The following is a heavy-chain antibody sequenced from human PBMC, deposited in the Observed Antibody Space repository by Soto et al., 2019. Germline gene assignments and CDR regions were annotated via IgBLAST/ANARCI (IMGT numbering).Heavy chain of an antibody. Sequence: EVQLVESGGGLVQPGGSLRLSCAASGFTFSSYWMSWVRQAPGKGLEWVANIKQGGSEKYYVDSVKGRFTISRDNAKNSLYLQMNSLRAEDTAVYYCARAIPGVCYGYWGQGTLVTVSS. CDR3: ARAIPGVCYGY. CDR2: IKQGGSEK. J-gene: IGHJ4*02. V-gene: IGHV3-7*01. CDR1: GFTFSSYW. D-gene: IGHD2-8*01.